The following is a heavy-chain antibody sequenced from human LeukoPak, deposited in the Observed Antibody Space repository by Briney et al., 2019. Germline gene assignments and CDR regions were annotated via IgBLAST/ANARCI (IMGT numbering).Heavy chain of an antibody. V-gene: IGHV4-59*08. CDR3: ARFYGGYYYYYMDV. CDR2: IYYSGST. CDR1: GGSISSYY. D-gene: IGHD4-17*01. Sequence: SETLSLTCTVSGGSISSYYWSWVRQPPGKGLEWVGYIYYSGSTNYNPSLKSRVTMSVDTSKNQFSLKLNSVTAADTAVYYCARFYGGYYYYYMDVWGKGTMVTVSS. J-gene: IGHJ6*03.